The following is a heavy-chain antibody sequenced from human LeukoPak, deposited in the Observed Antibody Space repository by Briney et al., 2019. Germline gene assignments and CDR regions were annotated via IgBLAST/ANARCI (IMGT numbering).Heavy chain of an antibody. J-gene: IGHJ6*02. Sequence: GGSLRLSCAASGFTFSNYSMNWVRQAPGKGLEWVSSISSSSSYIYYAASVKGRFTISRDNAKNSLYLQMNSLRAEDTAVYYCASEQPPVRGYYYYGMDVWGQGTLVTVSS. D-gene: IGHD1-1*01. CDR3: ASEQPPVRGYYYYGMDV. CDR2: ISSSSSYI. V-gene: IGHV3-21*01. CDR1: GFTFSNYS.